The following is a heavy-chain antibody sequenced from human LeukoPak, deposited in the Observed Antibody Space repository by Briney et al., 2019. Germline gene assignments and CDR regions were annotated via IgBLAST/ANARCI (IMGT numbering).Heavy chain of an antibody. CDR2: ISGSGGST. Sequence: SCKASGGTFSIYAMSWVRPAPGKGLEWVSAISGSGGSTYYADSVKGRFTISRDNSKNTLYLQMNSLRAEDTAVYYCAKDIVVVPAAQVDYWGQGTLVTVSS. V-gene: IGHV3-23*01. J-gene: IGHJ4*02. CDR1: GGTFSIYA. CDR3: AKDIVVVPAAQVDY. D-gene: IGHD2-2*01.